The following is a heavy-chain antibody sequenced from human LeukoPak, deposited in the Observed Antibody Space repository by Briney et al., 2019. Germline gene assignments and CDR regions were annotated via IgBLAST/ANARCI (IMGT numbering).Heavy chain of an antibody. V-gene: IGHV4-34*01. D-gene: IGHD2-2*02. Sequence: SETLSLTCAVYGGSFSGYYWRWIRQPPGKGLEWIGEINHSGSTNYNPSLKSRVTISVDTSKNQFSLKLSSVTAADTAVYYCASQGGYCSSTSCYNDNWFDPWGQGTLVTVSS. CDR1: GGSFSGYY. CDR3: ASQGGYCSSTSCYNDNWFDP. CDR2: INHSGST. J-gene: IGHJ5*02.